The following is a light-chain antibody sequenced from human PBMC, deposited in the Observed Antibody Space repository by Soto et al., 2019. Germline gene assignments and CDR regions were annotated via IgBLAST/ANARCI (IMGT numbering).Light chain of an antibody. CDR2: EVT. Sequence: QSALAQPPSASGSPGQSVTISCTGTSSDVGAYNFVSWYQHHPGKAPKLMIHEVTERPSGVPDRFSGSKSGNTASLTVSGLQAEDEADYYCSSYAGINKYIICGGGTKLTVL. J-gene: IGLJ2*01. CDR3: SSYAGINKYII. V-gene: IGLV2-8*01. CDR1: SSDVGAYNF.